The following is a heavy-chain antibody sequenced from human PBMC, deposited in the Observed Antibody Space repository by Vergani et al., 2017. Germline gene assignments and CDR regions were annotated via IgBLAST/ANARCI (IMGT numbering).Heavy chain of an antibody. CDR3: AKDQRCSGGSCYSPFDY. CDR2: ISYDGSNK. CDR1: GFTFSSYG. Sequence: QVQLVESGGGVVQPGRSLRLSCAASGFTFSSYGMHWVRPALGKGLEWVAVISYDGSNKYYADSVKGRFTISRDNSKNTLYLQMNSLRAEDTAVYYCAKDQRCSGGSCYSPFDYWGQGTLVTVSS. D-gene: IGHD2-15*01. J-gene: IGHJ4*02. V-gene: IGHV3-30*18.